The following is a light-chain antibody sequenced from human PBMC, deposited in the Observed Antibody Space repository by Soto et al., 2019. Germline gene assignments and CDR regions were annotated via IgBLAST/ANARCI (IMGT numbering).Light chain of an antibody. CDR1: SSNIGAGYD. J-gene: IGLJ1*01. CDR3: SAYTVSRTYV. V-gene: IGLV1-40*01. Sequence: QSVLTQPPSVSGAPGQRVTISCSGSSSNIGAGYDVNWYRQLPGTAPKLLIYGNSDRPSGVPDRFSGSKSGTSASLAITGLQAEDEADYYCSAYTVSRTYVFGTGTKLTVL. CDR2: GNS.